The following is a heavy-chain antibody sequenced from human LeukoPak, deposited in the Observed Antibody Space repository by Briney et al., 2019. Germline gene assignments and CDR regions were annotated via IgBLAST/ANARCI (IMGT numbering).Heavy chain of an antibody. D-gene: IGHD2-15*01. V-gene: IGHV1-24*01. CDR3: ATARYCSGGSCSHWFDP. CDR2: FDPEDGET. J-gene: IGHJ5*02. Sequence: RASVKVSCKVSGYTLTELSMHCVRQAPGKVLEWMGCFDPEDGETIYAKKFQGRVTMTEDTSTGTAYMELSSLRSEDTAVYYCATARYCSGGSCSHWFDPWGQGTLVTVSS. CDR1: GYTLTELS.